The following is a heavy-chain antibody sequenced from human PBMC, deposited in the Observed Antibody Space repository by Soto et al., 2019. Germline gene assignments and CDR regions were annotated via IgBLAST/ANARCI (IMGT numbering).Heavy chain of an antibody. D-gene: IGHD3-16*01. J-gene: IGHJ4*02. CDR2: IWYDGSNK. V-gene: IGHV3-33*01. Sequence: VQLVESGGGVVQPGTSLRLSCVASGSTFSNYGMHWVRQAPGKGPQWVAVIWYDGSNKSYGESVKGRFTISRDNSKNTLYLDINSLRAEDTAVYYCARDGGRNGPSYFDSWGQGSLVIVSS. CDR1: GSTFSNYG. CDR3: ARDGGRNGPSYFDS.